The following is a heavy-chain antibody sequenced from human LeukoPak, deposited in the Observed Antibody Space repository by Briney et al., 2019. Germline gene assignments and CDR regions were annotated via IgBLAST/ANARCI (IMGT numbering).Heavy chain of an antibody. J-gene: IGHJ4*02. D-gene: IGHD3-22*01. CDR3: ARENPSGYYNRPIDY. Sequence: PSETLSLTCTVSGGSISSDYWSWIRQPPGKGLEWIGHIYYRGSTNYNPSLKSRVTMSVDTSKNQFSLKLSSVTAADTAIYYCARENPSGYYNRPIDYWGQGTLVTVSS. CDR2: IYYRGST. V-gene: IGHV4-59*01. CDR1: GGSISSDY.